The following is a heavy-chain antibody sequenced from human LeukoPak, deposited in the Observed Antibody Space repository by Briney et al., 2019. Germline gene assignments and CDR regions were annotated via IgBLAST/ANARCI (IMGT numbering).Heavy chain of an antibody. Sequence: GGSLRLSCATSGFTFSIYGMHWVRQAPGRGLEWVAFIRYDGTSQDYGDSVKGRFTICRDNSKNMVYLQMNSLRAEDTAVYYCAKVGSGWYLIDSWGQGNLVTVSS. CDR1: GFTFSIYG. J-gene: IGHJ5*01. V-gene: IGHV3-30*02. CDR3: AKVGSGWYLIDS. CDR2: IRYDGTSQ. D-gene: IGHD6-19*01.